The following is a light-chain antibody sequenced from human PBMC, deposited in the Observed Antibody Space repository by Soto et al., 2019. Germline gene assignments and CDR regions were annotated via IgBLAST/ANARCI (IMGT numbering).Light chain of an antibody. J-gene: IGKJ2*01. Sequence: EIVMTQSPATLSVSPGERATLSCRASQSVNIYLAWYQQKPGQAPRLLIFGASYRATGIPARFSGSGSGTEFNLTISSLQSEDFAVYYCQQCGPSLKYTFGQGTKLEIK. CDR1: QSVNIY. CDR2: GAS. CDR3: QQCGPSLKYT. V-gene: IGKV3D-15*01.